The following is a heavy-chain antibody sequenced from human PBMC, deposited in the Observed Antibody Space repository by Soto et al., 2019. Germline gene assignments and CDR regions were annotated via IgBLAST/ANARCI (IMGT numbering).Heavy chain of an antibody. V-gene: IGHV3-30*18. CDR1: GFTFSSYG. J-gene: IGHJ3*02. CDR3: AKSWRKAARPGAFDI. CDR2: ISYDGSNK. D-gene: IGHD6-6*01. Sequence: QVQLVESGGGVVQPGRSLRLSCAASGFTFSSYGMHWVRQAPGKGLEWVAVISYDGSNKYYADSVKGRFTISRDNSKNTLYLQMNSLRAEDTAVYYCAKSWRKAARPGAFDIWGQGTMVTVSS.